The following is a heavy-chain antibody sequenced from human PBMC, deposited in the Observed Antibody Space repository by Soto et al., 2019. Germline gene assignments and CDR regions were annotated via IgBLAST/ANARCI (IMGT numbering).Heavy chain of an antibody. J-gene: IGHJ3*02. V-gene: IGHV4-59*08. CDR3: ARRPGFGHAFDI. D-gene: IGHD3-10*01. Sequence: PSETLSLTCTVSGGSISNYYWNWIRQPPGKGLEWIGYMYYSGSTNYNPSLKSRVTISVDTSKNQISLKLSSVTAADTAVYYCARRPGFGHAFDIWGQGTMVTVSS. CDR2: MYYSGST. CDR1: GGSISNYY.